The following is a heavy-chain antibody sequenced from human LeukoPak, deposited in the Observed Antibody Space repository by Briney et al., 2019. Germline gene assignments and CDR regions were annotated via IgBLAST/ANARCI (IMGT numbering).Heavy chain of an antibody. CDR3: ARDRYYVPDY. CDR2: ITGSGGST. J-gene: IGHJ4*02. CDR1: GFTFSLYA. Sequence: GGSLRLSCAASGFTFSLYAMSWVRQAPGKGLEWVSGITGSGGSTYYADSVKGRFTISRDNSKNALYLQMNSLRAEDTAVYYCARDRYYVPDYWGQGTLVTVSS. D-gene: IGHD3-10*02. V-gene: IGHV3-23*01.